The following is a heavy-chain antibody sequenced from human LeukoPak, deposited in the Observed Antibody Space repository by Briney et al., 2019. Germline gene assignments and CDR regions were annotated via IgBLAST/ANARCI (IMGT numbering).Heavy chain of an antibody. CDR3: ARGIVAISY. D-gene: IGHD2-15*01. CDR1: GFTFSNAW. J-gene: IGHJ4*02. CDR2: IKQDGSEK. Sequence: PGGSLRLSCAASGFTFSNAWMSWVRQAPGKGLEWVANIKQDGSEKYYVDSVKGRFTISRDNAKNSLYLQMNSLRAEDTAVYYCARGIVAISYWGQGTLVTVSS. V-gene: IGHV3-7*01.